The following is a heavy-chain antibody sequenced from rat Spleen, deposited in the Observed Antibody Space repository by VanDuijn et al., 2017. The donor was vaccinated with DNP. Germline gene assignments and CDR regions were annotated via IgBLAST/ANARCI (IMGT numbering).Heavy chain of an antibody. J-gene: IGHJ4*01. V-gene: IGHV5-7*01. D-gene: IGHD1-6*01. CDR3: ATQRYTTDYYYAMDA. Sequence: EVQLVESGGGLVQPGRSLKLSCAASGFTFSDYNMAWVRQAPKKGLEWVATISYDGSSTYYRDSVKGRFTISRDNAKSTLYLQMDSLRSEDTATYYCATQRYTTDYYYAMDAWGQGTSVTVSS. CDR2: ISYDGSST. CDR1: GFTFSDYN.